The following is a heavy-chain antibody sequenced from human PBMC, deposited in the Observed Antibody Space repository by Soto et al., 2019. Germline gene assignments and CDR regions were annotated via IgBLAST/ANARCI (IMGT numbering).Heavy chain of an antibody. V-gene: IGHV3-30-3*01. CDR3: ANQKSAYHYSYGTDV. J-gene: IGHJ6*02. CDR2: ISYDGSNK. CDR1: GFTFSSYA. Sequence: PGGSLRLSCAASGFTFSSYAMHWVRQAPGKGLEWVAVISYDGSNKYYADSVKGRFTISRDNSKNTLYLQMNSLRAEDTAVYYCANQKSAYHYSYGTDVWGPATTVTVSS.